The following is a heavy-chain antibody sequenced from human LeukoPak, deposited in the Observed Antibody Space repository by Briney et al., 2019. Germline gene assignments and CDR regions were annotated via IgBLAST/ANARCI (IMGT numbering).Heavy chain of an antibody. CDR2: INPSGDNT. Sequence: ASVKVSCMASGYTFPNNFMHWVRQAPGQGLEWMGIINPSGDNTWYAQKFQGRATMTKDMATSTDYMEVSSLRSEDTAVYYCARDAREVLLWFGEFFPWGQGTLVTVSS. D-gene: IGHD3-10*01. V-gene: IGHV1-46*01. CDR1: GYTFPNNF. CDR3: ARDAREVLLWFGEFFP. J-gene: IGHJ5*02.